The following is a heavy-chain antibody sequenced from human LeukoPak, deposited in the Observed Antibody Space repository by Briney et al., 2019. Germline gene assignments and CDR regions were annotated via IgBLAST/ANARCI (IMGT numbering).Heavy chain of an antibody. D-gene: IGHD3-10*01. V-gene: IGHV3-21*01. CDR1: GFTFSSYS. CDR3: ARDRLPTYYYGSGGSGVGDV. Sequence: PGGSLRLSCAASGFTFSSYSMNWVRHAPGKGLEWVSSISSSSSYIYYADSVKGRFTISRDNAKNSLYLQMNSLRAEDTAVYYCARDRLPTYYYGSGGSGVGDVWGQGTTVTVSS. J-gene: IGHJ6*02. CDR2: ISSSSSYI.